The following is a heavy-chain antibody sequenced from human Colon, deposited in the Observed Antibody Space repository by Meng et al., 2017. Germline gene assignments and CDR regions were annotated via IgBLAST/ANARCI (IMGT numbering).Heavy chain of an antibody. CDR1: GGSFSGYY. J-gene: IGHJ4*02. D-gene: IGHD3-10*01. CDR2: INHSGST. Sequence: QVQLQQRGAGLLKPSATLSLTCAVYGGSFSGYYWNWIRQSPGKGLEWIGEINHSGSTNYNPSLKSRVTISVDTSKNQFSLKLSSVTAADTAVYYCARGFWVVREIIITPLDYWGQGSLVTVSS. V-gene: IGHV4-34*01. CDR3: ARGFWVVREIIITPLDY.